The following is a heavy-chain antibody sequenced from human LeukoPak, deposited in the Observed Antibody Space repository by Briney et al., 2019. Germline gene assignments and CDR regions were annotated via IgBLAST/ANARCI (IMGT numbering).Heavy chain of an antibody. V-gene: IGHV1-46*01. J-gene: IGHJ4*02. Sequence: ASVKVSCKASGYTFTSYYMHWVRQAPGQGLEWMGIINPSGGSTSYAQKFHGRVTMTRDTSTSTVYMELSSLRSEDTAVYYCARVIYGDDGVDYWGQGTLVTVSS. CDR2: INPSGGST. D-gene: IGHD4-17*01. CDR1: GYTFTSYY. CDR3: ARVIYGDDGVDY.